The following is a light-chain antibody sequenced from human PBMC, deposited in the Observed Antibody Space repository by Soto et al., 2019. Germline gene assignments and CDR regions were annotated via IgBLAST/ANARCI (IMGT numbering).Light chain of an antibody. J-gene: IGKJ3*01. V-gene: IGKV3-11*01. CDR3: QQRADWPIT. Sequence: VMTQSPSSLSVSPGERGTLYCPASQSVGNYLAWYQQKPGQAPRLLIYGASNRATGIPARFSGSGSGTDFALTISSLEPEDFAIYYCQQRADWPITFGPGTKVDIK. CDR1: QSVGNY. CDR2: GAS.